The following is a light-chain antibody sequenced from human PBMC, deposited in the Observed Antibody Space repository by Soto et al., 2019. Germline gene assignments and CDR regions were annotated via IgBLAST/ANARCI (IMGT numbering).Light chain of an antibody. Sequence: EIVLTQSPATLSLSPGERATFSCRASQSVSSYLAWYQQKPGQAPRLLIYDASTRATGIAARFSGSGSRTDFTPTISSLEPEDFAVYYCQQHNNWPPSITFGQGPRLEIK. CDR2: DAS. CDR3: QQHNNWPPSIT. V-gene: IGKV3-11*01. CDR1: QSVSSY. J-gene: IGKJ5*01.